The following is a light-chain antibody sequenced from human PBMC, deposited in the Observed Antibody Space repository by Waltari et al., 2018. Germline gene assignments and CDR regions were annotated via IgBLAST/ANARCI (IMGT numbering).Light chain of an antibody. CDR3: QQYFDTPWT. Sequence: DIVMTQSPDSLSVSLGERAPINCKSSQTVFSNSDNKNYLSWYQQKPGQPPKLLIYWASTRESGVPDRFSGSGSGTDFVRTISYLQAEDVAVYFGQQYFDTPWTFGRGTKVEVK. V-gene: IGKV4-1*01. CDR2: WAS. J-gene: IGKJ1*01. CDR1: QTVFSNSDNKNY.